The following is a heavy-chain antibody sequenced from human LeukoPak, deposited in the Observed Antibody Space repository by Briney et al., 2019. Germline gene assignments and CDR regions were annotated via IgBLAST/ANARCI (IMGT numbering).Heavy chain of an antibody. D-gene: IGHD6-13*01. V-gene: IGHV3-33*01. CDR3: VRDKGSSWGEKYYFDY. Sequence: GGSLRLSCAASGFTFSSSGMHWVRQAPGKGLEWVALIWYDGINEYYADSVKGRFSISRDDSKNTLYLQMNSLRAEDTAVYYCVRDKGSSWGEKYYFDYWGQGTVVTVSS. CDR2: IWYDGINE. CDR1: GFTFSSSG. J-gene: IGHJ4*02.